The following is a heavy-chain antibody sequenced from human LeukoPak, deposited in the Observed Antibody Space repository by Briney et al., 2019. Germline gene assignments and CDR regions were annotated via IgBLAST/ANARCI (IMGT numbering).Heavy chain of an antibody. CDR1: GFTFSRYS. V-gene: IGHV3-21*01. CDR3: ARGGNGQQLVIHFDY. Sequence: AGGSLRLSCAAYGFTFSRYSMNWVRQDPGKGREWDSSISSSSYIYYEDSVKGGLTISRENAKNSLYLQMNSLRAEDTAVYYCARGGNGQQLVIHFDYWGQGTLVTVSS. CDR2: ISSSSYI. D-gene: IGHD6-13*01. J-gene: IGHJ4*02.